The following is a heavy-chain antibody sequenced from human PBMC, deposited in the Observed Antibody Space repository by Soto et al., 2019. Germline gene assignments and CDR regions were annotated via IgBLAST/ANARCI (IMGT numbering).Heavy chain of an antibody. Sequence: EVQLVESGGGLVQPGGSLRLPCAAPGFTFSSYWMHWVRQAQGKGLVWVSRINSDGSSTSYADSVKGRFTISRDNAKNTVYLQMNSLRAEDTAVYYCASHPLTMTYLDYWGQGTLVTVSS. J-gene: IGHJ4*02. D-gene: IGHD3-22*01. CDR2: INSDGSST. CDR3: ASHPLTMTYLDY. V-gene: IGHV3-74*01. CDR1: GFTFSSYW.